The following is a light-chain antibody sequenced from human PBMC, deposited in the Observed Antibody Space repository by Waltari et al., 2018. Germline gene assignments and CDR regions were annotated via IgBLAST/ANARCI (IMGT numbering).Light chain of an antibody. CDR3: QHYVKLPVT. V-gene: IGKV3-20*01. J-gene: IGKJ1*01. CDR2: GAS. CDR1: QSVSRA. Sequence: EIVLTQYSGTLFLSPGESATLSCRASQSVSRALAWYQQKPGQAPRLLIYGASTRATGVPDRFSGSGSGTDFSLTISILDPEDFAVYYCQHYVKLPVTYGQGTKVEI.